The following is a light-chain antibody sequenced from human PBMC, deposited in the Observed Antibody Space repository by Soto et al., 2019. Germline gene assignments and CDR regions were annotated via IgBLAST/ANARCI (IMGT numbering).Light chain of an antibody. J-gene: IGLJ1*01. V-gene: IGLV2-14*01. CDR1: SNDIGAYKY. CDR2: EVS. Sequence: QSVLAQPASVSGSPGQSITISCTGSSNDIGAYKYVSWYQQYPGKAPKLIIFEVSNRPSGVSNRFSGSKSGNTASLTIAGLQAEDEADYHCSSYTTGSTLYVFGGRTKVTVL. CDR3: SSYTTGSTLYV.